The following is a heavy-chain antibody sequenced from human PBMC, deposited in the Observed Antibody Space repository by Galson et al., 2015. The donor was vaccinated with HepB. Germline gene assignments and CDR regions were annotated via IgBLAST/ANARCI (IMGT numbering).Heavy chain of an antibody. J-gene: IGHJ4*02. Sequence: SVKVSCKASGGTFSRYALNWVRQAPGQGLEWMGGIIPIFGTPNYVQKFQDRVTITADESTSTAYMELSSLRSEDTAVYYCAKGEGSGYHSLYYFDYWGQGSLVIVSS. V-gene: IGHV1-69*13. CDR2: IIPIFGTP. CDR1: GGTFSRYA. D-gene: IGHD5-12*01. CDR3: AKGEGSGYHSLYYFDY.